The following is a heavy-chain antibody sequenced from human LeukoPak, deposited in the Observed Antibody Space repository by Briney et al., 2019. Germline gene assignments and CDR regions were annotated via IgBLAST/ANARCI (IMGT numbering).Heavy chain of an antibody. CDR3: ARGAYYYDSSGYYYDY. J-gene: IGHJ4*02. V-gene: IGHV3-64*01. Sequence: GGSLRLSCAASGFTFSRYGMTWVRQAPGKGLEYVSAISSNGGSTYYANSVKGRFTISRDNSKNTLYLQMGSLRAEDMAVYYCARGAYYYDSSGYYYDYWGQGTLVTVSS. CDR2: ISSNGGST. D-gene: IGHD3-22*01. CDR1: GFTFSRYG.